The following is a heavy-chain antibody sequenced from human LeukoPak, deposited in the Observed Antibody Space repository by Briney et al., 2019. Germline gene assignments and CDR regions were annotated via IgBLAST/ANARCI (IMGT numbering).Heavy chain of an antibody. CDR1: TYIFTDYD. CDR2: ITPTGVGP. J-gene: IGHJ4*02. D-gene: IGHD3-22*01. CDR3: AGSSGQTPATWGYFDY. Sequence: GSLRVSCKTATYIFTDYDVHFARQAPGQRLEGRAWITPTGVGPTYAEKFRGRVTMNRDTSIRTAYMELSRLGFDDMAVYYCAGSSGQTPATWGYFDYWGQGPLVTVSS. V-gene: IGHV1-2*02.